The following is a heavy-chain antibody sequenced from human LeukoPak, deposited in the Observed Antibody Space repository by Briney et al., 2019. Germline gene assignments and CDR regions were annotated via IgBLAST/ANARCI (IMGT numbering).Heavy chain of an antibody. V-gene: IGHV3-21*01. D-gene: IGHD6-25*01. CDR3: ARDVRQRGFDD. CDR2: ISSSSSYI. Sequence: GGSLRLSCAASGFTYSRYSMNGVRQAPGKGLEWVSSISSSSSYIYYADSVKGRFTISRDNAKNSLYLQMNSLRAEDTAVYYCARDVRQRGFDDWGQGTLVTVSS. J-gene: IGHJ4*02. CDR1: GFTYSRYS.